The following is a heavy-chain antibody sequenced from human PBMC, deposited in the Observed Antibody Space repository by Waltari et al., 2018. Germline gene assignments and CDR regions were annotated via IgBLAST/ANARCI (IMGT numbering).Heavy chain of an antibody. J-gene: IGHJ4*02. CDR2: VSPKKGDK. V-gene: IGHV1-2*02. D-gene: IGHD2-21*01. CDR3: ARDWGVVAAYNAFDF. Sequence: QIQLVQSGAEVKKPGASVKVSCKAHGYIFTGPFIHWVRPTPGQGLEWMGRVSPKKGDKKYGQKIKGRISMTGDTSINTVYLDVKRLTSADTAVYFCARDWGVVAAYNAFDFWGQGTLVTVSS. CDR1: GYIFTGPF.